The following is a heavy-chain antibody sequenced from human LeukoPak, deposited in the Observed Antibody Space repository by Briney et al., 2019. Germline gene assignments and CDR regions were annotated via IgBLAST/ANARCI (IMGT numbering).Heavy chain of an antibody. CDR1: GLSISNDW. CDR3: TLIQGWGSGSYYRDF. V-gene: IGHV3-15*01. J-gene: IGHJ4*02. Sequence: GGSLRLSCAASGLSISNDWMSWVRQAPGKGLERVARVKSKSAGETTDYAAPVKGRFTISRDDSKNTLYLQMNSLKTEDTAVYYCTLIQGWGSGSYYRDFWGQGTLVTVSS. CDR2: VKSKSAGETT. D-gene: IGHD3-10*01.